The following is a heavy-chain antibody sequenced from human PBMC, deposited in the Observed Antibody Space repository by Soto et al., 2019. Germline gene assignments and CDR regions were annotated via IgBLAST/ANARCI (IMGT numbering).Heavy chain of an antibody. J-gene: IGHJ4*02. V-gene: IGHV3-15*01. CDR2: IKSKTDGGTT. CDR1: GFTFSNAW. D-gene: IGHD6-13*01. CDR3: ATALSSWLNRFDE. Sequence: GGSLRLSCAASGFTFSNAWMSWVRQAPGKGLEWVGRIKSKTDGGTTDYAAPVKGRFTISRDDSKNTLYLQMNSLKTEDTAVYFFATALSSWLNRFDEWGQGSVVTVLS.